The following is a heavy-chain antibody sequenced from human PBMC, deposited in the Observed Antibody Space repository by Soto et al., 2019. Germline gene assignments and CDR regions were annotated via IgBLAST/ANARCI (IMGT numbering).Heavy chain of an antibody. CDR2: ISAYNGNT. J-gene: IGHJ6*02. Sequence: QVQLVQSGAEVKKPGASVKVSCKASGYTFTSYHISWVLQAPGQGRERMGWISAYNGNTNNVQKLQGRVTMTTDTSTSTAYMELRSLRSDDPAVYDCARDPPPMDVWGQGTTVTVSS. V-gene: IGHV1-18*01. CDR3: ARDPPPMDV. CDR1: GYTFTSYH.